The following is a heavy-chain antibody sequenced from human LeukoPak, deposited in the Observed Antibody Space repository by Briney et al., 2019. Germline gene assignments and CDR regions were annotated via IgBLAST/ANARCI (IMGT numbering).Heavy chain of an antibody. V-gene: IGHV3-30*02. CDR1: GFTFTNYV. CDR3: AKGDAGYSSSWFDY. CDR2: IRYDGSNK. J-gene: IGHJ4*02. Sequence: GGSLRHSCAASGFTFTNYVMHWVRQAPGKGLEWVAFIRYDGSNKYYADSVKGRFTISRDNSKNTLYLQMNSLRGDDTAVYYCAKGDAGYSSSWFDYWGQGTLVTVSS. D-gene: IGHD6-13*01.